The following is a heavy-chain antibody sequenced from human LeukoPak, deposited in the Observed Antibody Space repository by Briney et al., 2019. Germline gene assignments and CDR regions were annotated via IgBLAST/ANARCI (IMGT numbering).Heavy chain of an antibody. Sequence: ASVKVSCKASGYTFTSYDINWVRQATGQRLEWMGWMNPNSGNTGYAQKFQGRVTMTRNTSISTAYMELSSLRSEDTAVYYCARTGLGYYDSSGYPEIVYWGQGTLVTVSS. CDR1: GYTFTSYD. CDR3: ARTGLGYYDSSGYPEIVY. D-gene: IGHD3-22*01. CDR2: MNPNSGNT. V-gene: IGHV1-8*01. J-gene: IGHJ4*02.